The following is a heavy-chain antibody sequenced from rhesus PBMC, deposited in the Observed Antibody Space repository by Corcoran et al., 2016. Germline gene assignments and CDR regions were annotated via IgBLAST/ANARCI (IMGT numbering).Heavy chain of an antibody. CDR1: GDSFSRSW. J-gene: IGHJ4*01. D-gene: IGHD3-3*01. Sequence: QIQLQESGPGLVKPSETLSLTFAVSGDSFSRSWWSWIRQTPGKGLEWSGEINGNSASNNYNPSLKSRVTLSKDASKNQFSLRLTSVTAADTAVYYCARYGKGSIFGLVITHFDYWGQGVLVTVSS. V-gene: IGHV4-80*01. CDR2: INGNSASN. CDR3: ARYGKGSIFGLVITHFDY.